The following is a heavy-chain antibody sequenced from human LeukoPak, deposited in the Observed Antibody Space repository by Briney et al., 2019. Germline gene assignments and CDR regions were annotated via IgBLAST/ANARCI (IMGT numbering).Heavy chain of an antibody. J-gene: IGHJ4*02. CDR2: IYHSGST. CDR3: ARVQEGYYGSGDTFDY. D-gene: IGHD3-10*01. V-gene: IGHV4-4*02. CDR1: GGSISSSNW. Sequence: SGTLSLTCAVSGGSISSSNWWSWVRQPPGKGLEWIGEIYHSGSTNYNPSLKSRVTISVDKSKNQFSLKLSSVTAADTAVYYCARVQEGYYGSGDTFDYWGQGTLVTVSS.